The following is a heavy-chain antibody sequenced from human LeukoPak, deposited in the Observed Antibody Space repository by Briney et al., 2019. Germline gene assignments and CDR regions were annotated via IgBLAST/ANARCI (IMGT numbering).Heavy chain of an antibody. D-gene: IGHD6-19*01. CDR1: GYTFTGYY. CDR3: ARWQAGQWLVPEFDY. CDR2: INPNSGGT. Sequence: ASVKVSCKASGYTFTGYYMHWVRQAPGQGLEWMGWINPNSGGTNYAQKFQGRVPMTRDTSISTAYMELSRLRSDDTAVYYCARWQAGQWLVPEFDYWGQGTLVTVSS. J-gene: IGHJ4*02. V-gene: IGHV1-2*02.